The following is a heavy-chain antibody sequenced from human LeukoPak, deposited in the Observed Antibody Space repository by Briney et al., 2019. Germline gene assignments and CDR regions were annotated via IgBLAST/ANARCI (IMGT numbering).Heavy chain of an antibody. CDR1: GYTFTGYY. J-gene: IGHJ5*02. V-gene: IGHV1-2*02. CDR2: INPNSGGT. Sequence: GASVKVSCKASGYTFTGYYMHRVRQAPGQGLEWMGWINPNSGGTNYAQKFQGRVTMTRDTSISTAYMELSRLRSDDTAVYYCARGPWVTIFPDWFDPWGQGTLVTVSS. CDR3: ARGPWVTIFPDWFDP. D-gene: IGHD3-3*01.